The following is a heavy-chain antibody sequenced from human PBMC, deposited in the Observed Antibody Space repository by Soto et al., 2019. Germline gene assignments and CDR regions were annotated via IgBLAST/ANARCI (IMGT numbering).Heavy chain of an antibody. V-gene: IGHV4-59*08. J-gene: IGHJ1*01. Sequence: QVQLQESGPGLVKPSETLSLTCTVSGGSISSHYWSWIRQPPGRGLEWIGYIYYSGNTNYNPSLKSRLTLSVGTSKNQISLKLSSVTAADTAVYYCARHSWLQLLPQYWGQGTPVTVSA. D-gene: IGHD5-18*01. CDR1: GGSISSHY. CDR3: ARHSWLQLLPQY. CDR2: IYYSGNT.